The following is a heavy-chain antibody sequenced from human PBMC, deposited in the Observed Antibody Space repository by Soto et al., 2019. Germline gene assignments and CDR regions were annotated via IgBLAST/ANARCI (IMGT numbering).Heavy chain of an antibody. CDR2: IKQDGSKK. Sequence: GWLRRACSASGWTFSNYWMSWVRQAPGKGLEWVANIKQDGSKKYYVDSVKGRFTISRDNAKKSLYLKMNSLRAEDTAVYYCARDGGYSGYDFFDYWGQGTLVTVSS. D-gene: IGHD5-12*01. CDR3: ARDGGYSGYDFFDY. V-gene: IGHV3-7*01. CDR1: GWTFSNYW. J-gene: IGHJ4*02.